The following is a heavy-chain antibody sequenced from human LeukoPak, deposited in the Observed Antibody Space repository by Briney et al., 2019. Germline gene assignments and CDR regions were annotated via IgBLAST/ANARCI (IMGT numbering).Heavy chain of an antibody. D-gene: IGHD5-12*01. CDR3: AKESGPKHFDY. Sequence: GGSLRLSCAASGFSFSSFAMHWVRQAPGKGLEWVAVVSYDGNNKYYADSVKGGFTISRDNSNNTLYLQMNSLRVEDTAVYYCAKESGPKHFDYWGQGTLVTVSS. CDR2: VSYDGNNK. J-gene: IGHJ4*02. V-gene: IGHV3-30-3*01. CDR1: GFSFSSFA.